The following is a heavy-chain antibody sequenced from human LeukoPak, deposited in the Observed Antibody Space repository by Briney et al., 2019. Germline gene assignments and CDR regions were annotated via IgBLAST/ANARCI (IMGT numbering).Heavy chain of an antibody. CDR1: GGSISSGSYY. CDR2: IYTSGST. Sequence: SETLSLTCTVSGGSISSGSYYWSWIRQPAGKGLEWIGRIYTSGSTNYNPSLKSRVTISVDTSKNQFSLKLSSVTAADTAMYYCARHATVTTVYSAIDYWGQGTLVTVSS. J-gene: IGHJ4*02. V-gene: IGHV4-61*02. CDR3: ARHATVTTVYSAIDY. D-gene: IGHD4-17*01.